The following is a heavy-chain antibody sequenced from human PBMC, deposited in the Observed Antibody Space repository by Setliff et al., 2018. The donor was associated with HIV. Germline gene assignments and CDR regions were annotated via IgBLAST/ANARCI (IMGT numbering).Heavy chain of an antibody. D-gene: IGHD5-12*01. Sequence: SVKVSRKASGGTFSSYATSWVRQAPGQGLEWMGGIIPILGIANYAQKFQGRVTITADESTSTAYMELSSLRSEDTAVYYCAREHGGYADYWGQGTLVTVSS. CDR3: AREHGGYADY. J-gene: IGHJ4*02. V-gene: IGHV1-69*10. CDR2: IIPILGIA. CDR1: GGTFSSYA.